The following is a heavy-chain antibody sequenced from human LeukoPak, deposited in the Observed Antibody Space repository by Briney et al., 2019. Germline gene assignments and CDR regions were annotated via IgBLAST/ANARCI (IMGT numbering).Heavy chain of an antibody. J-gene: IGHJ2*01. CDR2: ISNTANYI. CDR3: ARVTWYFDL. CDR1: GFTFSSHS. Sequence: GGSLRLSCAASGFTFSSHSFNWVRQAPGRGLQWVSSISNTANYIYYADSVKGRFTISRDNAKNSLYLQMNSLRAEDTAVYYCARVTWYFDLWGRGTLVTVSS. D-gene: IGHD2-21*02. V-gene: IGHV3-21*01.